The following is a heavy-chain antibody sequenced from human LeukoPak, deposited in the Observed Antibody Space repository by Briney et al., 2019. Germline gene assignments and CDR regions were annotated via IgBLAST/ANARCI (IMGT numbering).Heavy chain of an antibody. Sequence: ASVKVSCKASGYTFTSYGISWVRQAPGQGLEWMGWISAYNGNTNYAQKLQGRVTMTTDTSTSTAYMELRSLRSDDTAVYYCARDLGYSYGEKGDYHYMDVWGKGTTVTVSS. CDR1: GYTFTSYG. D-gene: IGHD5-18*01. CDR3: ARDLGYSYGEKGDYHYMDV. J-gene: IGHJ6*03. CDR2: ISAYNGNT. V-gene: IGHV1-18*01.